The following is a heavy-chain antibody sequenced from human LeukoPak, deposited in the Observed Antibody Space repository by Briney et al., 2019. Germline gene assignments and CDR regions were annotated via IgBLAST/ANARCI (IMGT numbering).Heavy chain of an antibody. CDR1: VGTFSSYA. CDR2: IIPIFGTA. D-gene: IGHD1-26*01. Sequence: RASVQVSCKASVGTFSSYAISWVRQAPGQGLEWMGGIIPIFGTANYAQKFQGRVTITADKSTSTAYMELSSLRAEDTAVYYCARVVGATIRYFDYWGQGTLVTVSS. V-gene: IGHV1-69*06. CDR3: ARVVGATIRYFDY. J-gene: IGHJ4*02.